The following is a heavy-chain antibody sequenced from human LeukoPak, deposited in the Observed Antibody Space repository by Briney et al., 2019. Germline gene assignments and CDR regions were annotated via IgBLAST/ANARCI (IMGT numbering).Heavy chain of an antibody. CDR1: GFTFSSYG. J-gene: IGHJ6*03. D-gene: IGHD6-6*01. CDR2: IRYDGSNK. V-gene: IGHV3-30*02. Sequence: GGSLRLSCAASGFTFSSYGMHWVRQAPGKGLEWVAFIRYDGSNKYYADSVKGRFTISRDNSKNTLYLQMNSLRAEDTAVYYCAKIGGSSIAARPPLYYYYYMDVWGKGTTVTVSS. CDR3: AKIGGSSIAARPPLYYYYYMDV.